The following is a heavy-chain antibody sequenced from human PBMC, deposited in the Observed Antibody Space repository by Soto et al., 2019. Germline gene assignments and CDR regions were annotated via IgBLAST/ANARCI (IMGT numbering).Heavy chain of an antibody. CDR1: GFTFSNHW. CDR2: IKEDGSEK. CDR3: ARPSYTGSSPGAF. J-gene: IGHJ4*02. Sequence: EVQLVESGGGLVQPGGSLRLSCEASGFTFSNHWMTWVRQAPGKGLEWVANIKEDGSEKYYVDSVKGRFTISRDNAQNSLYLQMNSLRAGDTAVYYCARPSYTGSSPGAFWGQGTLVTVSS. D-gene: IGHD1-26*01. V-gene: IGHV3-7*05.